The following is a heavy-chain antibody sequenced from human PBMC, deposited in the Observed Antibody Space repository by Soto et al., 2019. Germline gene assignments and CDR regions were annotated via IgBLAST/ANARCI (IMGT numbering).Heavy chain of an antibody. V-gene: IGHV3-23*01. CDR2: ISGSGGST. CDR3: AKDPPSLLWFGELSGGIDY. J-gene: IGHJ4*02. D-gene: IGHD3-10*01. Sequence: GGSLRLSCAASGFTFSSYAMSWVRQAPGKGLEWVSAISGSGGSTYYADSVKGRFTISRDNSKKTLYLQMNSLRAEDTAVYYCAKDPPSLLWFGELSGGIDYWGQGTLVTVSS. CDR1: GFTFSSYA.